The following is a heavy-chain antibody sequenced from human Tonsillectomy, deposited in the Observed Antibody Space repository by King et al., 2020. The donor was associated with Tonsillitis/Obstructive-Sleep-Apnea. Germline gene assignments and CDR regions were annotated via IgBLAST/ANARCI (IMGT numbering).Heavy chain of an antibody. Sequence: QVQLVESGGGVVQPGRSLRLSCAASGFTFSSYGMHWVRQAPGKGLEWVAVIWYDGSNKYYADSVKGRFTISRDNSKNTLYLQMNSLRAEDTAVYYCASDYYDSSGYYGGLNFDYWGQGTLVTVSS. D-gene: IGHD3-22*01. V-gene: IGHV3-33*01. J-gene: IGHJ4*02. CDR1: GFTFSSYG. CDR2: IWYDGSNK. CDR3: ASDYYDSSGYYGGLNFDY.